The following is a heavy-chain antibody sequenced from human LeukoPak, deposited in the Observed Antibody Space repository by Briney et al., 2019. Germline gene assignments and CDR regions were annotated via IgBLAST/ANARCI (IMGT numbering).Heavy chain of an antibody. CDR1: GFTLSSFS. V-gene: IGHV3-64*02. CDR2: INYKGGTT. CDR3: ARVGPETAFDC. D-gene: IGHD1-14*01. Sequence: GGPLRLSCAASGFTLSSFSMHWVRQSPGRGLEYVSAINYKGGTTYYADSVKGRFTISRDNSKNTLYLQMASLRGEDMAVYYCARVGPETAFDCWGQGTLVTVSS. J-gene: IGHJ4*02.